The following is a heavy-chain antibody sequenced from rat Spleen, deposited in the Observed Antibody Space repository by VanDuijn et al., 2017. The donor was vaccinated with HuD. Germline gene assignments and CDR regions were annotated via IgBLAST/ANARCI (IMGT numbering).Heavy chain of an antibody. CDR3: ARPLALNWFAY. D-gene: IGHD3-2*01. J-gene: IGHJ3*01. CDR1: GFIFSKFY. CDR2: ISFDGSST. V-gene: IGHV5-22*01. Sequence: EVQLVGSGGGSVQPGRSMKLSCAASGFIFSKFYMAWVRQAPTKGLEWVATISFDGSSTYYGDSVKGRFTISRDNAKSTLYLQMDSLRSEDTATYFCARPLALNWFAYWGQGTLVTVSS.